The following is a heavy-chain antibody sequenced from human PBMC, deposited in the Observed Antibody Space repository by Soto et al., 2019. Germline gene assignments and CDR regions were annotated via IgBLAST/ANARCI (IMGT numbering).Heavy chain of an antibody. CDR1: GGSISSSSYY. J-gene: IGHJ6*02. Sequence: SETLSLTCTVSGGSISSSSYYWGWIRQPPGKGLEWIGSIYYSGSTYYNPSLKSRVTISVDTSKNQFSLKLSSVTAADTAVYYCARQGRAAKVYYYYGMDVWGQGTTVTV. CDR2: IYYSGST. D-gene: IGHD2-15*01. CDR3: ARQGRAAKVYYYYGMDV. V-gene: IGHV4-39*01.